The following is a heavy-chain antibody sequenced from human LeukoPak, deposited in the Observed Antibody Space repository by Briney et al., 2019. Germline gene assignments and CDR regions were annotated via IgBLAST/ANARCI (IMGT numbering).Heavy chain of an antibody. CDR1: GFTFSRYG. CDR2: ISASGERT. Sequence: GGSPRLSCAASGFTFSRYGMSWVRQAPGKGLQWVSVISASGERTSYADSVKGRFTTSRDNSKNTLYLEMNSLRAEDTAVYYCAKDRVQLERPYWFDPWGQGTLVTVSS. J-gene: IGHJ5*02. V-gene: IGHV3-23*01. CDR3: AKDRVQLERPYWFDP. D-gene: IGHD1-1*01.